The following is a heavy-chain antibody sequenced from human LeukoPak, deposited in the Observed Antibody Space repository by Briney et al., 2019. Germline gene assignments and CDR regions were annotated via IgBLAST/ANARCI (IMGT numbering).Heavy chain of an antibody. CDR1: GFTFSSYA. CDR2: ISCDGSNK. D-gene: IGHD4-17*01. CDR3: ARGDYPYYFDY. Sequence: GGSLRLSCAASGFTFSSYAMHWVRQAPGKGLEWVAVISCDGSNKYYADSVKGRFTISRDNSKNTLYLQMNSLRAEDTAVYYCARGDYPYYFDYWGQGTLVTVSS. V-gene: IGHV3-30-3*01. J-gene: IGHJ4*02.